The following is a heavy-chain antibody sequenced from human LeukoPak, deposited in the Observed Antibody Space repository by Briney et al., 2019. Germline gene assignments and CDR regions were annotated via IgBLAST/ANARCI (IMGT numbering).Heavy chain of an antibody. J-gene: IGHJ6*02. CDR3: ARAGDASCYSLMDV. Sequence: GGSLRLSCAASGFTFSSFAMSWVRQAPGKGLEWVSGMSGSGGSTYYADSVKGRFTISRDKSKNTLSLQMNSLSAEDTALYYCARAGDASCYSLMDVWGQGTTVIVSS. CDR1: GFTFSSFA. D-gene: IGHD2-2*02. V-gene: IGHV3-23*01. CDR2: MSGSGGST.